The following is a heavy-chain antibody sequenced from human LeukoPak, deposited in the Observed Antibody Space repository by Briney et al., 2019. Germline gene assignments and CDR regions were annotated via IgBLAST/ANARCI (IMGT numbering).Heavy chain of an antibody. V-gene: IGHV4-39*01. Sequence: SETLSLTCTVSGGSISSSSYYWSWIRQPPGKGLEWIGSIYYSGSTYYNPSLKSRVTISVDTSKNQFSLKLSSVTAADTAVYYCARRRRYCSSTSCYFFYYYYGMDVWGQGTTVTVSS. CDR2: IYYSGST. D-gene: IGHD2-2*01. CDR3: ARRRRYCSSTSCYFFYYYYGMDV. CDR1: GGSISSSSYY. J-gene: IGHJ6*02.